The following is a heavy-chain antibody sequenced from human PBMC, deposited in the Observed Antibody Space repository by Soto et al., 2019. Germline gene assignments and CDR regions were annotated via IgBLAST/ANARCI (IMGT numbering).Heavy chain of an antibody. CDR3: ARDGPTVVTPDAFDI. J-gene: IGHJ3*02. D-gene: IGHD4-17*01. CDR2: IYYSGST. V-gene: IGHV4-31*03. Sequence: QVQLQESGPGLVKPSQTLSLTCTVSGGSISSGGYYWSWILQHPAKGLEWIGYIYYSGSTYYNPSLKSRVTISVDTSQNQFSLKLSSVTAADTAVYYCARDGPTVVTPDAFDIWGQGTMVTVSS. CDR1: GGSISSGGYY.